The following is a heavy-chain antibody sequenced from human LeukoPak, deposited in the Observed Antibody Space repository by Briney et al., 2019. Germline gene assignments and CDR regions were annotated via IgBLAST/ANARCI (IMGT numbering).Heavy chain of an antibody. CDR1: GYTFTGYY. Sequence: ASVKVSCKASGYTFTGYYMPRVRQAPGQGLEWMGWINPNSGGTNYAQKFQGRVTMTRDTSISTAYMELSRLRSDDTAVYYCARVRSGWYLDWGQGTLVTVSS. CDR3: ARVRSGWYLD. D-gene: IGHD6-19*01. CDR2: INPNSGGT. J-gene: IGHJ4*02. V-gene: IGHV1-2*02.